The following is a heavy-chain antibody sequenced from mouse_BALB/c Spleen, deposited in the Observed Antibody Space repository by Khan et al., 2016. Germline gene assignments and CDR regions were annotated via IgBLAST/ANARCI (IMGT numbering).Heavy chain of an antibody. Sequence: QVQLQQSGAELMKPGASVKISCKATGYTFSSYWIEWVKQRPGHGLEWIGEILPGSGSTNYNEKFKGKATFTADTSSNTAYMQLSSLTSEDSAVYYCPDGSSYYDAMDYWGQGTSVTVSS. D-gene: IGHD1-1*01. J-gene: IGHJ4*01. CDR3: PDGSSYYDAMDY. CDR1: GYTFSSYW. V-gene: IGHV1-9*01. CDR2: ILPGSGST.